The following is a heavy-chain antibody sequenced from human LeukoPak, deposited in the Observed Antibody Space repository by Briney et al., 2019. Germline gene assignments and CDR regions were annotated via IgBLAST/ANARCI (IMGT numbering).Heavy chain of an antibody. D-gene: IGHD3-10*01. Sequence: SVKVSCKASGGAFSNYAMNWVRQAPGQGLEWMGGIIPLLGTPSYAQKFQGRVTITADESTTTAYMELRSLRSEDTAVYYCARWTHGSGAGFFIHWGQGTLVTVSS. J-gene: IGHJ1*01. CDR1: GGAFSNYA. V-gene: IGHV1-69*01. CDR2: IIPLLGTP. CDR3: ARWTHGSGAGFFIH.